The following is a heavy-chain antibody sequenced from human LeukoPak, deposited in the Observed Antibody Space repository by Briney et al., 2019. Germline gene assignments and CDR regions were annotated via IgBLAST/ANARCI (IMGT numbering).Heavy chain of an antibody. CDR2: INPNSGGT. CDR1: GYTFTGYY. Sequence: GASVKVSCKASGYTFTGYYMHWVRQAPGQGLEWMGRINPNSGGTNYAQKFQGRVTMTRDTSISTAYMEVNRLRSDDTAVYYCARAHYYDSSGYSSYFDYWGQGTLVTVSS. V-gene: IGHV1-2*06. CDR3: ARAHYYDSSGYSSYFDY. D-gene: IGHD3-22*01. J-gene: IGHJ4*02.